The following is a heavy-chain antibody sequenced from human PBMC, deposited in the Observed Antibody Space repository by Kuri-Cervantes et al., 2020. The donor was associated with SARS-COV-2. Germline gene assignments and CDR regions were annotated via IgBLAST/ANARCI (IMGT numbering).Heavy chain of an antibody. V-gene: IGHV3-23*01. Sequence: GESLKISCAASGFTFSSYAMSWVRQAPGKGLEWVSCISGGGTSSDYSDSVKGRSTISRDNSKNTLYLVMNNLRGEDTAVYFCAKDRDYYSRPPTFHYWGQGAQVTVSS. CDR2: ISGGGTSS. CDR3: AKDRDYYSRPPTFHY. J-gene: IGHJ4*02. D-gene: IGHD2-2*01. CDR1: GFTFSSYA.